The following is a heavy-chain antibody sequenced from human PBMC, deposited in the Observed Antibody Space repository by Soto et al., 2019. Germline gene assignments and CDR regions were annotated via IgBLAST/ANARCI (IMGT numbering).Heavy chain of an antibody. D-gene: IGHD3-16*01. J-gene: IGHJ4*02. CDR2: IIPIFGTA. CDR1: GGTFSSYA. V-gene: IGHV1-69*12. Sequence: QVQLVQSGAEVKKPGSSVKVSCKASGGTFSSYAISWVRQAPGQGLEWMGGIIPIFGTANYAQKFQGRVTXXAXEXXSTAYMELSSLRSEDTAVYYCARDLMGAGPERVWGWGQGTLVTVSS. CDR3: ARDLMGAGPERVWG.